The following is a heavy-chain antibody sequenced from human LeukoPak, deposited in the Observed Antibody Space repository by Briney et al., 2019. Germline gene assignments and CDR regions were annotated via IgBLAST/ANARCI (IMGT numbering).Heavy chain of an antibody. J-gene: IGHJ3*02. Sequence: GGSLRLSCAASGFTFSSYGMHWVRQAPGKGLEWVAAIWYDGSNKYYADSVKGRFTISRDNSKNTLYLQMNSLRAEDTAVYYCARDDPGSGSYYKGGSDIWGQGTMVTVSS. CDR3: ARDDPGSGSYYKGGSDI. CDR1: GFTFSSYG. D-gene: IGHD3-10*01. CDR2: IWYDGSNK. V-gene: IGHV3-33*01.